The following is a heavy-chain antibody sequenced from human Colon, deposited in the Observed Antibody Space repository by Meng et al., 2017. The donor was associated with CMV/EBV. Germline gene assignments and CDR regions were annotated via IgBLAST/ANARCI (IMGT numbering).Heavy chain of an antibody. CDR3: ARGSGRPDC. V-gene: IGHV4-59*01. CDR1: GGSISSYY. D-gene: IGHD6-19*01. Sequence: GSLRLSCTVSGGSISSYYWSWIRQPPGKGLEWIGYIYYSGSTNYNPSLKSRVTISVDTSKNQFSLKLSSVTAADTAVYYCARGSGRPDCWGQGTLVTVSS. CDR2: IYYSGST. J-gene: IGHJ4*02.